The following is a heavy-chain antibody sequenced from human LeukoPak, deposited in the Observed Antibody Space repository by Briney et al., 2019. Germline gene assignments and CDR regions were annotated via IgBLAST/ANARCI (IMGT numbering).Heavy chain of an antibody. CDR3: ARDRIAVAGPYFDY. CDR1: GFTFSSYW. J-gene: IGHJ4*02. D-gene: IGHD6-19*01. V-gene: IGHV4-4*02. CDR2: IYHSGST. Sequence: GSLRLSCAASGFTFSSYWMSWVRQPPGKGLEWIGEIYHSGSTNYNPSLKSRVTISVDKSKNQFSLKLSSVTAADTAVYYCARDRIAVAGPYFDYWGQGTLVTVSS.